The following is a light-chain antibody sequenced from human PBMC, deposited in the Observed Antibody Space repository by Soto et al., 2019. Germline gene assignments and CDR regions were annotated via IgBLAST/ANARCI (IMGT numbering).Light chain of an antibody. Sequence: IQMTQSPSSRSASVGASGTLTCRASQGIRNDLGWYQQKPGKAPKLLIYAASSLQSGVPSRFSGSGSGTDFTLTISSLQPEDFATYYCLQDYNYPRTFGQGTKVDIK. CDR1: QGIRND. CDR3: LQDYNYPRT. CDR2: AAS. V-gene: IGKV1-6*01. J-gene: IGKJ1*01.